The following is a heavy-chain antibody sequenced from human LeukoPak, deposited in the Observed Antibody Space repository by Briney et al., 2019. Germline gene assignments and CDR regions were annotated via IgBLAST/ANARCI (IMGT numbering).Heavy chain of an antibody. Sequence: PGGSLRLSCAASGFTFSDYVMIWVRQAPGKGLEWVSGITASGDRTFYGDSVRGRFTMSRDNSKNTVYLQMNSLRVDDTAVYYCARRDIVVVVSASDYWGQGTLVTASS. CDR2: ITASGDRT. CDR3: ARRDIVVVVSASDY. D-gene: IGHD2-15*01. J-gene: IGHJ4*02. V-gene: IGHV3-23*01. CDR1: GFTFSDYV.